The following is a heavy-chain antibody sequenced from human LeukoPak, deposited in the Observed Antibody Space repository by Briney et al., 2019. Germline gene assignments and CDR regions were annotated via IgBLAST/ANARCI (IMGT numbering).Heavy chain of an antibody. CDR2: IYTSGST. D-gene: IGHD3-22*01. Sequence: PSETLSLTCTVSGGSISSYYWSCIRQPAGKGLEWIGRIYTSGSTNYNPSLKSRVTISVDKSKNQFSLKLSSVTAADTAVYYCAMWTSGYYYAYWGQGTLVTVSS. V-gene: IGHV4-4*07. J-gene: IGHJ4*02. CDR1: GGSISSYY. CDR3: AMWTSGYYYAY.